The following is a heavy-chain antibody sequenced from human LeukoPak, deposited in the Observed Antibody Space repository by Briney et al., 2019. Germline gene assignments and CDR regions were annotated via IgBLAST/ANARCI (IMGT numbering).Heavy chain of an antibody. D-gene: IGHD3-10*01. V-gene: IGHV3-48*03. CDR1: GFTFSSYE. CDR3: ARSPYASGTYVFDY. J-gene: IGHJ4*02. CDR2: ITSSGSTI. Sequence: GGSLRPSCAASGFTFSSYEMNWVRQAPGKGLEWVSYITSSGSTIYNADSVEGRFTVSRDNARNSLYLQMNSLRAEDTAVYYCARSPYASGTYVFDYWGQGTLVTVSS.